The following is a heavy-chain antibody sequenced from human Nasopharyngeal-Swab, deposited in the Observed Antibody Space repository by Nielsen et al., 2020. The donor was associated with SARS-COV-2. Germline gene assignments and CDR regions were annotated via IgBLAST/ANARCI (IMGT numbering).Heavy chain of an antibody. CDR1: GFTLATYE. Sequence: GESLKISCVASGFTLATYEMNWVRQAPGKGLEWLSYISSGTSTIYYADSVKGRFTIFRDNAKNSLYLQMDSLRAEDTAVYYCAGAPSPNSFYYFMDVWGKGTTVTVSS. V-gene: IGHV3-48*03. D-gene: IGHD3-10*01. CDR3: AGAPSPNSFYYFMDV. CDR2: ISSGTSTI. J-gene: IGHJ6*03.